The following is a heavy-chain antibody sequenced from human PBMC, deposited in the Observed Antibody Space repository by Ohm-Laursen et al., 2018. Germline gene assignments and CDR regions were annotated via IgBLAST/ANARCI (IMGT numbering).Heavy chain of an antibody. CDR1: GFTINSNY. CDR2: IYTGDIT. J-gene: IGHJ4*02. Sequence: SLRLSCAASGFTINSNYMNWARQAPGKGLEWVPVIYTGDITSYADSVKGRFAISRDISKNALYLHMNSLRAEDRGVYYCVRGLADGVHLNWGQGTLVAVSS. V-gene: IGHV3-66*01. CDR3: VRGLADGVHLN. D-gene: IGHD4-17*01.